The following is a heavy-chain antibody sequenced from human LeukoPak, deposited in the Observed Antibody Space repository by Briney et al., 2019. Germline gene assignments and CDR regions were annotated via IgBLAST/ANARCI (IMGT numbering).Heavy chain of an antibody. CDR2: INPGGGST. Sequence: ASVKVSCKASGYTFTSYYMHWVRQAPGQGLEWMGIINPGGGSTSYAQKYQGRVTMTRDTSTSTVYMELSSLRSEDTAVYYCARDPWALANYYYGMDVWGQGTTVTVSS. J-gene: IGHJ6*02. D-gene: IGHD3-3*02. CDR1: GYTFTSYY. V-gene: IGHV1-46*01. CDR3: ARDPWALANYYYGMDV.